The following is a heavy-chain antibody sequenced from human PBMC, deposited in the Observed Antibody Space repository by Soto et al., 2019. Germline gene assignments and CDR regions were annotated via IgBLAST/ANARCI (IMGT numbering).Heavy chain of an antibody. CDR2: IYTSGTT. V-gene: IGHV4-4*07. J-gene: IGHJ6*02. Sequence: PSETLSLTCTVSGGSISSYYLSWIRQPAGKGLEWIGRIYTSGTTNYNPSLKSRVTMSVDTSKNQLSLKLSSVTAADTAVYYCATGQGYYYYGMDVWGQGTTVTVSS. CDR3: ATGQGYYYYGMDV. CDR1: GGSISSYY.